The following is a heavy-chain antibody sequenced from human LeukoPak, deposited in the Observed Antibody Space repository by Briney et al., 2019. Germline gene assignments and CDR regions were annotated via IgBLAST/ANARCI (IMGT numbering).Heavy chain of an antibody. V-gene: IGHV3-30-3*01. CDR1: GFTFSSYA. CDR2: ISYDGSNK. D-gene: IGHD1/OR15-1a*01. Sequence: PGGSLRLSCAASGFTFSSYAMHWVRQAPGKGLEWVAVISYDGSNKYYADSVKGRFTISRDNSKNTLYLQMNSLRAEDTAVYYCVRDRPGNNYYFDVWGKGSTVTVSS. CDR3: VRDRPGNNYYFDV. J-gene: IGHJ6*03.